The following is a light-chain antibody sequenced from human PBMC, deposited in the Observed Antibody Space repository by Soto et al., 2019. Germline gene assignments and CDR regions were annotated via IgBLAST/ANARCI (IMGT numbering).Light chain of an antibody. V-gene: IGKV1-39*01. CDR2: AAS. J-gene: IGKJ1*01. CDR1: QNINNY. CDR3: QQSFTTPPT. Sequence: DIHLTQSPSSLSASVGDRVTITCRASQNINNYLIWYQQRPGKAPSLLIYAASTLHSGVPSRFSGSGSGADFTLTIGSLQREDFATYYCQQSFTTPPTFGQGTRVEIK.